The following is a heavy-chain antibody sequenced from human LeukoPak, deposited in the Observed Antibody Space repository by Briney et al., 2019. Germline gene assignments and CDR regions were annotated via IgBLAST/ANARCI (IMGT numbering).Heavy chain of an antibody. CDR3: AKDSSGSHYYYYYYYMDV. CDR1: GFTVSSNY. V-gene: IGHV3-66*01. J-gene: IGHJ6*03. Sequence: GGSLRLSCAASGFTVSSNYMSWVRQAPGKGLEWVSVIYSGGSTYYADSVKGRFTISRDNSKNTLYLQMNSLRAEDTAVYYCAKDSSGSHYYYYYYYMDVWGKGTTVTISS. D-gene: IGHD3-22*01. CDR2: IYSGGST.